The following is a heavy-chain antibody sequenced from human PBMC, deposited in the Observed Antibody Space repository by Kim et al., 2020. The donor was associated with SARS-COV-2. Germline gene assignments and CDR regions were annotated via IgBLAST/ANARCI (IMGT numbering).Heavy chain of an antibody. CDR3: ATAPANYNDSSGYSYYYYYGMDV. CDR1: GYTLTELS. J-gene: IGHJ6*02. Sequence: ASVKVSCKVSGYTLTELSMHWVRQAPGKGLEWMGGFDPEDGETIYAQKFQGRVTMTEDTSTDTAYMELSSLRSEDTAVYYCATAPANYNDSSGYSYYYYYGMDVGGQGTTVTVS. V-gene: IGHV1-24*01. CDR2: FDPEDGET. D-gene: IGHD3-22*01.